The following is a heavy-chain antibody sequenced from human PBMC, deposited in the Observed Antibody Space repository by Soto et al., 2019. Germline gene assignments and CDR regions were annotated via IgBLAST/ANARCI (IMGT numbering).Heavy chain of an antibody. CDR1: GFTFTNYG. Sequence: GGSLRLSCAASGFTFTNYGMSWVRQAPGKGLEWVSSTSGSGGSTSYADSVKGRFTISRDNSKNTLYLQMNSLRAEDTAVYYCAKLSNYDTSGYFDGYWGQGALVTVSS. D-gene: IGHD3-22*01. CDR3: AKLSNYDTSGYFDGY. J-gene: IGHJ4*02. V-gene: IGHV3-23*01. CDR2: TSGSGGST.